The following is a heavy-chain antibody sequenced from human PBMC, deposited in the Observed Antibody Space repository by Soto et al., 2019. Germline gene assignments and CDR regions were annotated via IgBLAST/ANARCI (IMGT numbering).Heavy chain of an antibody. Sequence: GASVKVSCKASGYTFTSYAIHWVRQAPGQRLEWMGWINAGYGNTKYSQKFQGRVTITRDTSASTAFMELNSLRSEDTALYYCARPYYDILTGYPAKPYDCGGQGVRVTV. J-gene: IGHJ4*02. CDR1: GYTFTSYA. CDR2: INAGYGNT. CDR3: ARPYYDILTGYPAKPYDC. V-gene: IGHV1-3*01. D-gene: IGHD3-9*01.